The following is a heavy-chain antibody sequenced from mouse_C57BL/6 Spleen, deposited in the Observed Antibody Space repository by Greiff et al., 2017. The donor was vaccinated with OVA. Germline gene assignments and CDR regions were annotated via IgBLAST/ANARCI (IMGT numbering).Heavy chain of an antibody. CDR2: IRSKSSNSAT. D-gene: IGHD1-1*01. V-gene: IGHV10-3*01. Sequence: DVKLVESGGGLVQPKGSLKLSCAASGFTFNTYAMHWVRQAPGKGLEWVARIRSKSSNSATYYADSVKDRFTISRDDSQSMLYLQMNNLKTEDTSMDYCVRAPAYYGSSWAWFAYWGQGTLVTVSA. CDR3: VRAPAYYGSSWAWFAY. CDR1: GFTFNTYA. J-gene: IGHJ3*01.